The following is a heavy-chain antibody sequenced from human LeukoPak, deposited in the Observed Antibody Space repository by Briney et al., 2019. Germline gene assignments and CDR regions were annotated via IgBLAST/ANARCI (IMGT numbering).Heavy chain of an antibody. D-gene: IGHD4-17*01. Sequence: SQTLSLTCAISGDSVSSNNAAWVWIRQSPSRGLEWLGMTYYRSRRYHDYAVSVKSRISFNPDTTKNQFFLQLNSVTPEDTAVYYCARDVNGAFTRSWFDPWGQGTRVTVS. CDR3: ARDVNGAFTRSWFDP. V-gene: IGHV6-1*01. CDR2: TYYRSRRYH. J-gene: IGHJ5*02. CDR1: GDSVSSNNAA.